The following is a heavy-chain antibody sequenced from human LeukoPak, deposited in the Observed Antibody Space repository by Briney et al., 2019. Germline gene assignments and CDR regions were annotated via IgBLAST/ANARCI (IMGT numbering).Heavy chain of an antibody. Sequence: PSETLSLTCTVSGCSISSYYWSWIRQPPGKGLEWIGYIYYSGSTNYNPSLKSRVTISVDTSKNQFSLKLSSVTAADTAVYYCARWYSSSWYFSAFDIWGQGTVVTVSS. CDR2: IYYSGST. V-gene: IGHV4-59*08. J-gene: IGHJ3*02. CDR1: GCSISSYY. D-gene: IGHD6-13*01. CDR3: ARWYSSSWYFSAFDI.